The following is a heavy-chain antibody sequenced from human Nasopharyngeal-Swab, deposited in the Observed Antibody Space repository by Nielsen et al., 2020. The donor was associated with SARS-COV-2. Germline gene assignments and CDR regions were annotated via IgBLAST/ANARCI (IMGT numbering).Heavy chain of an antibody. CDR1: GFTFSSYS. CDR3: ARVVPAAIDYYYMDV. V-gene: IGHV3-21*01. Sequence: GGSLRLSCAASGFTFSSYSMNWVRQAPGKGLEWVSSISSSSSYIYYADSVKGRFTISRDNAKNSLYLQMNSLRAEDTAVYYCARVVPAAIDYYYMDVWGKGTTVTVSS. D-gene: IGHD2-2*02. CDR2: ISSSSSYI. J-gene: IGHJ6*03.